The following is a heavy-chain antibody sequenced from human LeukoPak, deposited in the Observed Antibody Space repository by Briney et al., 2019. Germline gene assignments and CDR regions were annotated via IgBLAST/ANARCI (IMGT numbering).Heavy chain of an antibody. CDR2: IDPSDSYT. J-gene: IGHJ4*02. Sequence: GESLKISCKGSGYRFTNYWISWVRQMPGKGLEWMGRIDPSDSYTDCSPSFQGHVTFSADKSITTAYLQWSSLKASDTAMYYCATLILRAAPYYLDYWGQGTLVTVSS. CDR1: GYRFTNYW. CDR3: ATLILRAAPYYLDY. V-gene: IGHV5-10-1*01. D-gene: IGHD3-16*01.